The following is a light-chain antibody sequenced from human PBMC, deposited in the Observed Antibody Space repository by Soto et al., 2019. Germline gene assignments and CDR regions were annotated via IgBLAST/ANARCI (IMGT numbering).Light chain of an antibody. CDR2: AAS. CDR1: QSISRY. Sequence: DIQMTQSPSSLSASVGARVTITCRASQSISRYLNWYQHKPGKAPNLLIYAASSLQSGVSSRFSGSGSGKDFTLTISGLQPEDVATYYCQKSYSFWTFGQGTKVEIK. CDR3: QKSYSFWT. J-gene: IGKJ1*01. V-gene: IGKV1-39*01.